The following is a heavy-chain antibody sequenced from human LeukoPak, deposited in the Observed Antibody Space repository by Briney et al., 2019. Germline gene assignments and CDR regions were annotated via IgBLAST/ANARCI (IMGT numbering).Heavy chain of an antibody. CDR1: GGTFSSYA. CDR3: ARDRGVRTPFDP. J-gene: IGHJ5*02. CDR2: IIPIFGTA. V-gene: IGHV1-69*13. D-gene: IGHD3-10*01. Sequence: SVKASCKASGGTFSSYAISWVRQAPGQGLEWMGGIIPIFGTANYAQKFQGRVTITADESTSTAYMELSSLRSEDTAVYYCARDRGVRTPFDPWGQGTLVTVSS.